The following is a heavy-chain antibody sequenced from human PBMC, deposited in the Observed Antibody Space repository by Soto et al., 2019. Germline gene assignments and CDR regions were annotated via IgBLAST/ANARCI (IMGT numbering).Heavy chain of an antibody. Sequence: QVQLQESGPGLVKPSQNLSLTCTVSGGSISTGGYYWNWIRQHPGKGLEWIGYFYYSGSTYYNPSLKSRVTIAVNTSKTQLSLKLSSVTAADTAVYYCARSVFPWGQGTLVTVS. CDR3: ARSVFP. J-gene: IGHJ5*02. CDR1: GGSISTGGYY. CDR2: FYYSGST. V-gene: IGHV4-31*03.